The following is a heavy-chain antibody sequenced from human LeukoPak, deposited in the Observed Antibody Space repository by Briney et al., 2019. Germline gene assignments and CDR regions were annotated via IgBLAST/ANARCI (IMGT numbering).Heavy chain of an antibody. CDR2: ISSSGFTL. CDR1: GFTCSDCS. J-gene: IGHJ4*02. CDR3: VKDIRRGYNFGYDQFAY. Sequence: GGSLRLSCVASGFTCSDCSMNWVRQAPGKGLEWVSYISSSGFTLNYADSVKGRFTISRDNAKNSLYLQMNSLRAEDTAVYYCVKDIRRGYNFGYDQFAYWGQGTLVTVSS. V-gene: IGHV3-48*01. D-gene: IGHD5-18*01.